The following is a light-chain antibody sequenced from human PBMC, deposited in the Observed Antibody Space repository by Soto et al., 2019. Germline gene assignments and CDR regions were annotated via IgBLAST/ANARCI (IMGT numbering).Light chain of an antibody. CDR2: GAS. CDR3: QQYNDWTLS. CDR1: QSISSN. V-gene: IGKV3-15*01. J-gene: IGKJ4*01. Sequence: EIVMTQSPATLSVSPGETATLSCRASQSISSNLDWHQQNPDKAPRLLIYGASTRATGVPARFSGSGSGTEFTLTISSLQSEDFAVYYCQQYNDWTLSFGGGTKVEIK.